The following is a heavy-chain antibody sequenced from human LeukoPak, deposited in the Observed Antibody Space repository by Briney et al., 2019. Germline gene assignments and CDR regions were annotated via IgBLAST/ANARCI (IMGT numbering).Heavy chain of an antibody. D-gene: IGHD5-12*01. V-gene: IGHV4-38-2*02. CDR1: GYSISNGYY. J-gene: IGHJ4*02. CDR3: ASGFSAYVGY. Sequence: SETLSLTCTVSGYSISNGYYWGWIRQPPGKGLEWIGNIYHSGSTYYNPSLKSRVTISVDTSKNQFSLKLSSVTAADTAVYYCASGFSAYVGYWGQGTLVTVSS. CDR2: IYHSGST.